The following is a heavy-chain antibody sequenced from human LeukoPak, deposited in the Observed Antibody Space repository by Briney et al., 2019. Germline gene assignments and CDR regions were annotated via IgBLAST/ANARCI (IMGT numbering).Heavy chain of an antibody. J-gene: IGHJ4*02. D-gene: IGHD5-18*01. CDR1: GFTFSSYA. CDR3: AKMSRFGGYSYGYIDY. V-gene: IGHV3-23*01. CDR2: ISGSGGST. Sequence: PGGSLRLSCAASGFTFSSYAMSWVRQAPGKGLEWVSAISGSGGSTYYADSVMGRFTISRDNSKNTLYLQMNSLRAEDTAVYYCAKMSRFGGYSYGYIDYWGQGTLVTVSS.